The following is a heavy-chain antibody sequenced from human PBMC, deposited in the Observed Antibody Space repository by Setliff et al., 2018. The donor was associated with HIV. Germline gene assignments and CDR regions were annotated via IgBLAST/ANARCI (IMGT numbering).Heavy chain of an antibody. CDR3: VRFGYSIHWAKAAFDL. CDR2: INPGNSDS. CDR1: GYGFTGYW. Sequence: PGESLKISCKGSGYGFTGYWIGWVRQMPGKGLEWMGIINPGNSDSKYSPSFQGQVTISVDKSVTSAYLQWSSLKGSDTATYYFVRFGYSIHWAKAAFDLWGQGTVVTVSS. V-gene: IGHV5-51*01. J-gene: IGHJ3*01. D-gene: IGHD3-3*01.